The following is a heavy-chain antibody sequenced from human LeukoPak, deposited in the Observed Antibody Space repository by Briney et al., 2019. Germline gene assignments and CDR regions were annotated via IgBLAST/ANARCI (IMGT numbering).Heavy chain of an antibody. CDR3: ARDLGLYDYGGNIDY. V-gene: IGHV3-48*04. CDR1: GFTFSSYS. CDR2: IGGSSRTM. J-gene: IGHJ4*02. Sequence: GGSLRLSCAASGFTFSSYSMHWIRQAPGKGLEGGSYIGGSSRTMYYADTVKGRFTISRDNAKNSLYLQMNSLRAEDTAVYYCARDLGLYDYGGNIDYWGQGTLVTVSS. D-gene: IGHD4-23*01.